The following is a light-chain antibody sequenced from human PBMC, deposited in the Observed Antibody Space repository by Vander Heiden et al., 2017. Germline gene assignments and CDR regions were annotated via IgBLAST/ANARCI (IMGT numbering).Light chain of an antibody. J-gene: IGKJ2*01. Sequence: DSQMTQSPSSLSASVGDRVTITCRASQSISSYLNWYQQKPGKAPKLLIYAASSLQSGVPSRFSGSGSGTDFTLTIIRLQPEDFATYYCQQSDSTPRTFGQGTKMEIK. V-gene: IGKV1-39*01. CDR3: QQSDSTPRT. CDR2: AAS. CDR1: QSISSY.